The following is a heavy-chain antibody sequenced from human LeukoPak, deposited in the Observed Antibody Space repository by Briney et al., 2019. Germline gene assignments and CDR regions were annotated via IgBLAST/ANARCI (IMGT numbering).Heavy chain of an antibody. CDR2: MNPNSGNT. V-gene: IGHV1-8*01. CDR3: ARVQLGGDYALDY. D-gene: IGHD4-17*01. Sequence: ASVKVSCKASGYTFTSYDINWVRQATGQELEWMGWMNPNSGNTGYAQKFQGRVTMTRNTSISTAYVELSSLRSEDTAVYYCARVQLGGDYALDYWGQGTLVTVSS. CDR1: GYTFTSYD. J-gene: IGHJ4*02.